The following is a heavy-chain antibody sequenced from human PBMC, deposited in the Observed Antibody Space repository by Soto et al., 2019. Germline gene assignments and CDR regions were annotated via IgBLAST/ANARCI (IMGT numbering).Heavy chain of an antibody. CDR1: GDSISSSSYY. Sequence: QLQLEESGPGLVKSSETLSLTCSVSGDSISSSSYYWGWIRQSPGEGLEWIGNIHGNGGTQYNPSLSMRAIISVDTPATHFPRRLTPVTAADRAVYYWATLYGPSEFDHWGQGSLVTVPS. D-gene: IGHD2-2*02. CDR3: ATLYGPSEFDH. V-gene: IGHV4-39*01. CDR2: IHGNGGT. J-gene: IGHJ4*02.